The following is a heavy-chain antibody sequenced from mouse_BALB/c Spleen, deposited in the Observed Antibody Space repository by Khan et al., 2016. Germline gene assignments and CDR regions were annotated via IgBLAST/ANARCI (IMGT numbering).Heavy chain of an antibody. V-gene: IGHV9-4*02. CDR3: ATTGDAGYYAMDY. D-gene: IGHD2-13*01. CDR2: INTHSGVP. Sequence: QIQLVQSGPELKKPGETVRISCKASGYTFTTAGMQWVQKMPGKGLEWIGWINTHSGVPNYAEDFKGRFAFSLETSANTAYLQISNLKNEDTATYLSATTGDAGYYAMDYWGQGTSVTVSS. J-gene: IGHJ4*01. CDR1: GYTFTTAG.